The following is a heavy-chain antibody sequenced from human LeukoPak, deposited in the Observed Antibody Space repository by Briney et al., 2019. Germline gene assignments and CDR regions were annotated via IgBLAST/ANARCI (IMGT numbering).Heavy chain of an antibody. Sequence: GASVKVSCKASGYTFTSYGISWVRQAPGQGLEWMGWISAYNGNTNYAQKLQGRVTMTTDTSTSTAYVELRSLRSDDTAVYYCARDVESSGYYSLWGQGTLVTVSS. CDR1: GYTFTSYG. J-gene: IGHJ4*02. CDR2: ISAYNGNT. V-gene: IGHV1-18*01. CDR3: ARDVESSGYYSL. D-gene: IGHD3-22*01.